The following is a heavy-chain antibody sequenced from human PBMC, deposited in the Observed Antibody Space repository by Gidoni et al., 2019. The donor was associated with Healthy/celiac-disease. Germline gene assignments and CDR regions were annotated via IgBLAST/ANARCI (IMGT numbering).Heavy chain of an antibody. CDR3: AKAGEHYDYVWGSYRHPAGDY. J-gene: IGHJ4*02. Sequence: QVQLVESGGGVVQPGRSLRLSCAASGFTFSSYGMHWVRQAPGKGLEWVAVISYDGSNKYYADSVKGRFTISRDNSKNTLYLQMNSLRAEDTAVYYCAKAGEHYDYVWGSYRHPAGDYWGQGTLVTVSS. CDR2: ISYDGSNK. V-gene: IGHV3-30*18. CDR1: GFTFSSYG. D-gene: IGHD3-16*02.